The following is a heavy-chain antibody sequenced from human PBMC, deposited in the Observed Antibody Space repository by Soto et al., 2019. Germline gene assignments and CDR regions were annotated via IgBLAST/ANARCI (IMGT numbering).Heavy chain of an antibody. D-gene: IGHD6-19*01. CDR2: VSHDGRNT. CDR3: AKGGRQWLVTSDFNY. V-gene: IGHV3-30*18. CDR1: GFTFSDYA. J-gene: IGHJ4*02. Sequence: VQLVESGGGVVQPGRSLRLSCAASGFTFSDYAMHWVRQAPGKGLEWVAVVSHDGRNTHYADSVKGRFTISRDSSKNTVSLEMTSLLAEETAVYYCAKGGRQWLVTSDFNYCGQGALVTVSS.